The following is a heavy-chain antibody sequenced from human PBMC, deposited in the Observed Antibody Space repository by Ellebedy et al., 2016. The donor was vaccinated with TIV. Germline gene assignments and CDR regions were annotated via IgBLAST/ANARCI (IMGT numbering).Heavy chain of an antibody. CDR2: INWNGGST. Sequence: GESLKISCAASGFTFDDYGMSWVRQAPGKGLEWVSGINWNGGSTGYADSVKGRFTISRDNAKNSLYLQMNSLRAEDTALYYCARDMGSVRGVITYFDYWGQGTLVTVSS. D-gene: IGHD3-10*01. CDR1: GFTFDDYG. V-gene: IGHV3-20*04. J-gene: IGHJ4*02. CDR3: ARDMGSVRGVITYFDY.